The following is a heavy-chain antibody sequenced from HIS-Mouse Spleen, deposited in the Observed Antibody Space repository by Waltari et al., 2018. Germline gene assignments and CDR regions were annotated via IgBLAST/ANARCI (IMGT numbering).Heavy chain of an antibody. CDR2: ISSSSSYI. J-gene: IGHJ4*02. D-gene: IGHD7-27*01. CDR3: AREVTLTGYFDY. Sequence: EVQLVESGGGLVKPGGSLGPFWAASGLPFRSYSLNWVRQAPGKGLEWVSSISSSSSYIYYADSVKGRFTISRDNAKNSLYLQMNSLRAEDTAVYYCAREVTLTGYFDYWGQGTLVTVSS. CDR1: GLPFRSYS. V-gene: IGHV3-21*01.